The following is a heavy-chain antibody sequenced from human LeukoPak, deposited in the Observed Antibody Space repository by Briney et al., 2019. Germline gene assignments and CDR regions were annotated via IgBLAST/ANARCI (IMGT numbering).Heavy chain of an antibody. J-gene: IGHJ3*02. CDR3: ARDYDSSGYYGDAFDI. Sequence: SETLSLTCTVSGGSISSGDYYWSWIRQPPGKGLEWIGYIYYSGSTYYNPSLKSRVTISVDTSKNQFSLKLSSVTAADTAVYYCARDYDSSGYYGDAFDIWGQGTMVTVSS. V-gene: IGHV4-30-4*01. D-gene: IGHD3-22*01. CDR2: IYYSGST. CDR1: GGSISSGDYY.